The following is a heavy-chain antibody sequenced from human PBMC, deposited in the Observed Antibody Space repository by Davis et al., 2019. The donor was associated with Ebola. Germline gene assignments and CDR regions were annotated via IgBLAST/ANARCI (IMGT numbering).Heavy chain of an antibody. D-gene: IGHD2-2*01. CDR2: FDPEDGET. CDR1: GYTLTELS. CDR3: ATGGGYQLPKWSFDY. Sequence: ASVKVSCKVSGYTLTELSMHWVRQAPGKGLEWMGGFDPEDGETIYAQKFQGRVTMTEDTSTDTAYMELSSLRSEDTAVYYCATGGGYQLPKWSFDYWGQGTLVTVSS. J-gene: IGHJ4*02. V-gene: IGHV1-24*01.